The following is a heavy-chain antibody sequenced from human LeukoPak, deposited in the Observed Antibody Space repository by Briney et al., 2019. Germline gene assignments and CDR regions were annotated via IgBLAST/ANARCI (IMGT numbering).Heavy chain of an antibody. D-gene: IGHD2-2*01. V-gene: IGHV3-30*18. CDR2: ISYDGSNK. J-gene: IGHJ4*02. Sequence: PGGSLRLSCAASGFTFSSYGMHWVRQAPGKGLEWVAVISYDGSNKYYADSVKGRFTISRDNSKNTLYLQMNSLRAKDTAVYYCAKDSGQLLDYFDYWGQGTLVTVSS. CDR3: AKDSGQLLDYFDY. CDR1: GFTFSSYG.